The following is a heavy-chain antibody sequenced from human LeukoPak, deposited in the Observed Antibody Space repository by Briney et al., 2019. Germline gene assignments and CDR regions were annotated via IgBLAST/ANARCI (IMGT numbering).Heavy chain of an antibody. CDR2: IYYSGST. J-gene: IGHJ4*02. Sequence: SETLSLTCTVSGGSISSSSYYWGWIRQPPGKGLEWIGSIYYSGSTYYNPSLKSRVTISVDTSKNQFSLKLSSVTAADTAVYYCARGDSQTYYYDSSGPFFYWGQGTLVTVSS. V-gene: IGHV4-39*07. CDR3: ARGDSQTYYYDSSGPFFY. D-gene: IGHD3-22*01. CDR1: GGSISSSSYY.